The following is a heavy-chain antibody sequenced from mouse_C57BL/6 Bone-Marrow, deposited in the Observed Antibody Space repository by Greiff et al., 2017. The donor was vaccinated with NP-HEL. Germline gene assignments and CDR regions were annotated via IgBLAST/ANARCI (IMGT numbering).Heavy chain of an antibody. CDR2: IYPGNSDT. Sequence: EVQLQQSGTVLARPGASVKMSCKTSGYTFTSYWMHWVKQRPGQGLEWIGAIYPGNSDTSYNQKFKGKAKLTAVTSASTAYMELSSLTNEDSAVYYCTPYYYGSSYLYYFDYWGQGTTLTVSS. CDR1: GYTFTSYW. CDR3: TPYYYGSSYLYYFDY. J-gene: IGHJ2*01. D-gene: IGHD1-1*01. V-gene: IGHV1-5*01.